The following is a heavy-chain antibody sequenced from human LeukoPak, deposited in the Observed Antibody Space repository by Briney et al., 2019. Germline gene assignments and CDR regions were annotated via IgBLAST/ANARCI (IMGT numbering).Heavy chain of an antibody. J-gene: IGHJ5*02. D-gene: IGHD1-1*01. CDR1: GGSFSGYY. V-gene: IGHV4-34*01. CDR2: INHGGST. Sequence: SETLSLTCAVSGGSFSGYYWSWVRQPPGKGLEWMGEINHGGSTKYNPYLKSRVTISVDTSKNQFSLKLSSVTAADTAEYYCARGFTAGTPKRGDNCFDPWGQGTLVTVSS. CDR3: ARGFTAGTPKRGDNCFDP.